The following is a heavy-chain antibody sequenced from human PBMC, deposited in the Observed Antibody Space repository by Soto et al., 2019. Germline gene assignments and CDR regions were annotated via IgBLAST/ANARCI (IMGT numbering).Heavy chain of an antibody. Sequence: GGSLRLSCAASGFTVSSNYMSWVRQAPGKGLEWVSVIYSGGSTYYADSVKGRFTISRDNSKNTLYLQMNSLRAEDTAVYYCARDGRITIFGVVSYDAFDIWGQGTMVTVSS. CDR1: GFTVSSNY. CDR2: IYSGGST. D-gene: IGHD3-3*01. CDR3: ARDGRITIFGVVSYDAFDI. V-gene: IGHV3-66*01. J-gene: IGHJ3*02.